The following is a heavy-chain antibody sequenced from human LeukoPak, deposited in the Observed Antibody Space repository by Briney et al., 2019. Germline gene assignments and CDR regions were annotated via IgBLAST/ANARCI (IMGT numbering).Heavy chain of an antibody. J-gene: IGHJ2*01. Sequence: GGSLRLSCAASGFTFSSYGMHWVRQAPGKGLEWVAVIWYDGSNKYYADSVKGRFTISRDNSKNTLYLQMNSLRAEDTAVYYCARDCMNRYSSSWYGIDWYFDLWGRGTLVTVSS. CDR3: ARDCMNRYSSSWYGIDWYFDL. V-gene: IGHV3-33*01. CDR2: IWYDGSNK. CDR1: GFTFSSYG. D-gene: IGHD6-13*01.